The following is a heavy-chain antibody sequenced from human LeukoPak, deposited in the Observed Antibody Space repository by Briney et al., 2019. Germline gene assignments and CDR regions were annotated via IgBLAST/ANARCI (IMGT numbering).Heavy chain of an antibody. Sequence: ASVKVSCKASGYTITNNYMHWVRQAPGQGLEWMGVINPSGTGTSYAQRFQGRITMSRDTSTSTVYMELSSLRSEDTAFYYCATDHSMANTAWWFDPWGQGTLVTVSS. CDR3: ATDHSMANTAWWFDP. CDR2: INPSGTGT. V-gene: IGHV1-46*01. J-gene: IGHJ5*02. CDR1: GYTITNNY. D-gene: IGHD5-24*01.